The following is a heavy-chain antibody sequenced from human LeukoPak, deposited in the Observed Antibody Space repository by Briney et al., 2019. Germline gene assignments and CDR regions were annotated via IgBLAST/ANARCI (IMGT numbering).Heavy chain of an antibody. CDR3: ARDKPAVAVAGADY. D-gene: IGHD6-19*01. CDR2: INPNSGGT. CDR1: GYTFTGYY. J-gene: IGHJ4*02. V-gene: IGHV1-2*02. Sequence: SVKVSCKASGYTFTGYYMHWVRQAPGQGLEWMGWINPNSGGTNYAQKFQGRVTVTRDTSISTAYMELSRLRSDDTAVYYCARDKPAVAVAGADYWGQGTLVTVSS.